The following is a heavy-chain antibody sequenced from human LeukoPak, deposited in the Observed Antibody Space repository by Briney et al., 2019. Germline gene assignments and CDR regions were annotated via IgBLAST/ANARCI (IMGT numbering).Heavy chain of an antibody. Sequence: ASVKVSCKASGYTFTTHDINWVRQATGQGLEWLGWMSPNSGDTGYAQKFQGRVTMTRDTSTSTVYMELSSLRSEDTAVYYCAREIGMGAFDYYYYGMDVWGQGTTVTVSS. D-gene: IGHD3-16*01. CDR1: GYTFTTHD. CDR2: MSPNSGDT. J-gene: IGHJ6*02. CDR3: AREIGMGAFDYYYYGMDV. V-gene: IGHV1-8*01.